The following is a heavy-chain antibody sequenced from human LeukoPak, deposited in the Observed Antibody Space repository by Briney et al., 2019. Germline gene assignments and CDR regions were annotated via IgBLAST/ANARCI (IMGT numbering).Heavy chain of an antibody. CDR3: ARIEWERLGRAFDI. Sequence: GGSLRLSCAASGFTVSDNYMTWVRQAPGKGLEWVSSIYSAGATHYAESVKGRFTISRDNSKNTLYLQMNSLRADDMAVYYCARIEWERLGRAFDIWGQGTIVTVSS. J-gene: IGHJ3*02. V-gene: IGHV3-53*01. CDR1: GFTVSDNY. D-gene: IGHD1-26*01. CDR2: IYSAGAT.